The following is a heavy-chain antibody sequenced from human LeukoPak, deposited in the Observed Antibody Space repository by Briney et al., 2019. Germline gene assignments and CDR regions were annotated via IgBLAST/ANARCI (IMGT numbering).Heavy chain of an antibody. CDR1: GFTFNSYA. Sequence: PGGSLRLSCAASGFTFNSYAMSWVRQAPGKGLEWVSAISGSGGSTYYADSVKGRFTISRDNSKNTLYLQMNSLRAEDTAVYYCASRFPYYYDSSGYYYWNYWGQGTLVTVSS. D-gene: IGHD3-22*01. J-gene: IGHJ4*02. V-gene: IGHV3-23*01. CDR2: ISGSGGST. CDR3: ASRFPYYYDSSGYYYWNY.